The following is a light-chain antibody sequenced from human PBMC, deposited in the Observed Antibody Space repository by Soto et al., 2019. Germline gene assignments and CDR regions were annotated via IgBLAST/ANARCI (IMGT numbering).Light chain of an antibody. Sequence: DIVVTQSPLSLPVTPGEPASISCRSSQSLLHSDGYNYLDWYLQKPGQSPQLLIYLGSNRASGVPDRCSGSGSGTDFTLKISRVEAEDVGIYYCLQALQTPPWTFGQGTKVDIK. CDR3: LQALQTPPWT. J-gene: IGKJ1*01. V-gene: IGKV2-28*01. CDR2: LGS. CDR1: QSLLHSDGYNY.